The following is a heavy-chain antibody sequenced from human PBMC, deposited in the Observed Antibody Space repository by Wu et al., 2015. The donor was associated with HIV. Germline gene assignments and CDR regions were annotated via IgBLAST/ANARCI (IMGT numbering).Heavy chain of an antibody. CDR2: INPNTGGT. J-gene: IGHJ1*01. Sequence: QVQLVQSGAEVKKPGASVKVSCKASGYTFTGYYIHWVRQAPGQGLEWMGWINPNTGGTNYAQKFQGRVTMTRDVYGATAYLKLNGLTSDDTARYFCVRGRSCCGGRRHCNGADCFNWDFQYWGQGTLLIV. CDR3: VRGRSCCGGRRHCNGADCFNWDFQY. CDR1: GYTFTGYY. V-gene: IGHV1-2*02. D-gene: IGHD2-21*01.